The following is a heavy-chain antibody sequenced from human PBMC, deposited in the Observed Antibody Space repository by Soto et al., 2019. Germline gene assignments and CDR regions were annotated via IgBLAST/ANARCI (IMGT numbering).Heavy chain of an antibody. J-gene: IGHJ6*02. V-gene: IGHV3-13*04. CDR3: ARGNGWYVDYYYGMDV. CDR1: GFTFSSYD. D-gene: IGHD6-19*01. CDR2: IGTAGDT. Sequence: EVQLVESGGGLVQPGGSLRLSCAASGFTFSSYDMHWVRQATGKGLEWVSAIGTAGDTYYPGSVKGRFTISRENAKNSLYLQMNSLRAGDTAVYYCARGNGWYVDYYYGMDVWGQGTTVTVSS.